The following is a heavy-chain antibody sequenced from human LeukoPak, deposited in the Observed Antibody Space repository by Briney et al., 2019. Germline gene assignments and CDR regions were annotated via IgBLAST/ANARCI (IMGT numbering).Heavy chain of an antibody. J-gene: IGHJ3*02. CDR2: IKQDGSEK. V-gene: IGHV3-7*01. CDR1: GFTFSSYW. D-gene: IGHD3-22*01. CDR3: ARVRDYYDSSGPDAFDI. Sequence: PGGSLRLSCAASGFTFSSYWMSWVRQAPGKGLEWVANIKQDGSEKYYVDSVKGRFTISRDNAKNSLYLQMNSLRAEDTAVYYCARVRDYYDSSGPDAFDIWGQGTMVTVSS.